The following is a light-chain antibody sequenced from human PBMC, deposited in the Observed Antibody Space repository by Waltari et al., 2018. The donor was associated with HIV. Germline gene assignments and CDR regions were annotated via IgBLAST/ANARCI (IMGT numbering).Light chain of an antibody. Sequence: NFMLTQSHSVSESPGKTVTISCTRSSGSIASNYVQWYQQRPGSAPTAVIHENDQRPSGVPDRFSGSIDSSSNSASLTISGLKTEDEADYYCQSYDSSNQVFGGGTKLTVL. CDR2: END. V-gene: IGLV6-57*03. J-gene: IGLJ3*02. CDR1: SGSIASNY. CDR3: QSYDSSNQV.